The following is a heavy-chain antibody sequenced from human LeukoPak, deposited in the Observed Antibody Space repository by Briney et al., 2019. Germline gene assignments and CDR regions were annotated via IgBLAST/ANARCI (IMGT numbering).Heavy chain of an antibody. V-gene: IGHV4-34*01. CDR2: INHSGST. D-gene: IGHD6-13*01. CDR1: GGSFSGYY. CDR3: ARAYSSSWYDSGLFDP. Sequence: SETLSLTCAVYGGSFSGYYWSWIRQPPGKGLEWIGEINHSGSTNYNPSLKSRVTMSVDTSKNQFSLKLSSVTAADTAVYYCARAYSSSWYDSGLFDPWGQGTLVTVSS. J-gene: IGHJ5*02.